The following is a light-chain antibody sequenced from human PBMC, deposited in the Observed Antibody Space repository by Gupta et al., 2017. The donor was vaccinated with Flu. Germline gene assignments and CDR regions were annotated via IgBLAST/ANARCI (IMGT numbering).Light chain of an antibody. J-gene: IGKJ1*01. CDR2: WGS. Sequence: DIVMTHSPLSLPVTPGEPASISCRSSQSLLNSNGYNYLDWYLQKPGQSQQLLIYWGSNRASGVPDRFSGSGSGTDFTLKISRVEAEDVGVYYCMQARHTPKTFGQGTKVEIK. CDR3: MQARHTPKT. CDR1: QSLLNSNGYNY. V-gene: IGKV2-28*01.